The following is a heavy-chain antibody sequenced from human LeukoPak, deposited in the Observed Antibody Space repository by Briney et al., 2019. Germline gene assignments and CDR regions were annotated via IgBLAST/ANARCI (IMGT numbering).Heavy chain of an antibody. V-gene: IGHV4-61*02. CDR1: GGSISSGSYY. CDR2: IYTSGST. CDR3: ARVGRFNV. J-gene: IGHJ6*04. Sequence: PSQTLSLTCTVSGGSISSGSYYWSWIRQPAGKGLEWIGRIYTSGSTNYNPSLKSRVTISVDTSKNQFSLKLSSVTAADTAVYYCARVGRFNVWGKGTTVTVSS. D-gene: IGHD3-3*01.